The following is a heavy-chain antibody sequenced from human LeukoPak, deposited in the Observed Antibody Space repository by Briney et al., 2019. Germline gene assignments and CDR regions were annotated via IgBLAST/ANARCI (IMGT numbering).Heavy chain of an antibody. D-gene: IGHD1-26*01. V-gene: IGHV4-4*07. CDR1: GGSISSYY. Sequence: SETLSLTCTVPGGSISSYYWSWIRQPAGKGLEWIGRIYTSGSTNYNPSLKSRVTMSVDTSKNQFSLKLSSVTAADTAVYYCARFVVGATENDYYYYMDVWGKGTTVTVSS. CDR3: ARFVVGATENDYYYYMDV. J-gene: IGHJ6*03. CDR2: IYTSGST.